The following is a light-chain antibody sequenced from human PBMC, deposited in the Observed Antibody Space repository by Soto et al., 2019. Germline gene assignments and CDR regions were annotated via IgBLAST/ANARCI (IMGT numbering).Light chain of an antibody. J-gene: IGKJ2*01. V-gene: IGKV3-20*01. CDR2: GAS. CDR3: QQYDSSPPGYT. Sequence: EIVLTQSPGTLSLSPGERATLSCRASQSVSSTYLAWYQQKPGQAPRLLVYGASSRATGIPDRFSGSASGADFTLIISRLEPEDFAVYYCQQYDSSPPGYTFGQGTKLEIK. CDR1: QSVSSTY.